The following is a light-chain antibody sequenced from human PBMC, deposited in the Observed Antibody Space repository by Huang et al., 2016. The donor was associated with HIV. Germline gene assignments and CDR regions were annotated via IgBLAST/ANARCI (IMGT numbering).Light chain of an antibody. CDR2: GAS. Sequence: EIVLTQSPGTLSLSPGEGAALSCRASQSVSSSYLAWYQQKPGQAPRLLIYGASSRATGIPDRFSGSESGTEFTLTINKMESEDFAVYYCQQYDSSPGTFGQGTKVEI. V-gene: IGKV3-20*01. J-gene: IGKJ1*01. CDR3: QQYDSSPGT. CDR1: QSVSSSY.